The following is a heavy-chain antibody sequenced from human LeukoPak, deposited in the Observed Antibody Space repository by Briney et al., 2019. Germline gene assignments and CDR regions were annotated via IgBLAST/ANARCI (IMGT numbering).Heavy chain of an antibody. Sequence: PSETLSLTCTVSGGSISSGSYYWSWIRQPAGKGLEWIGRIYTSGSTNYNPSLKSRVTISVDTSKNQFSLKLSSVTAADTAVYYCARQQDYSDYEVYYFDYWGQGTLVTVSS. J-gene: IGHJ4*02. CDR1: GGSISSGSYY. CDR2: IYTSGST. V-gene: IGHV4-61*02. D-gene: IGHD4-11*01. CDR3: ARQQDYSDYEVYYFDY.